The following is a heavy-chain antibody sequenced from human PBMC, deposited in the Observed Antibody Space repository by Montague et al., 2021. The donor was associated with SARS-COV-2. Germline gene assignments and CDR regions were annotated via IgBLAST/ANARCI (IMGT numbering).Heavy chain of an antibody. D-gene: IGHD3-10*01. Sequence: SETLSLTCAVHGGSFSTYSWNWIRQPPGKGMEWIGEIHHGGSTNNNPYLKSRVTISADTSKNKYSLKLTSVAAADTAVYYCARLGDGVVPSPILGVGPYYSYYYMDFWGRGTTVTVSS. CDR3: ARLGDGVVPSPILGVGPYYSYYYMDF. CDR1: GGSFSTYS. J-gene: IGHJ6*03. CDR2: IHHGGST. V-gene: IGHV4-34*01.